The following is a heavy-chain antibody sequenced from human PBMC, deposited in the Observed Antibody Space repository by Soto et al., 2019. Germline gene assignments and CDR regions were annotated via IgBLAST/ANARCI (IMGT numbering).Heavy chain of an antibody. D-gene: IGHD3-22*01. CDR2: ISYDGSNK. V-gene: IGHV3-30-3*01. Sequence: QVQLVESGGGVVQPGRSLRLSCAASGFTFSSYAMHWVRQAPGKGLEWVAVISYDGSNKYYADSVKGRFTISRDNSKNTLYLQMNSLRAEDTAVYYCAREWEYYYDSSGYDYWGQGTLVTVSS. CDR3: AREWEYYYDSSGYDY. CDR1: GFTFSSYA. J-gene: IGHJ4*02.